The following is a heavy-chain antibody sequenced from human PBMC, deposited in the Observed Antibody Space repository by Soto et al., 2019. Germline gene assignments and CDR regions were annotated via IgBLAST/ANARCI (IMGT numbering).Heavy chain of an antibody. Sequence: PGESLKISCKGSGYSFTSYWISWVRQMPGKGLEWMGRIDPSDSYTNYSPSFQGHVTISADKSISTAYLQWSSLKASDTAMYYCARHDPGIATAVDYWGQGTLVTVSS. J-gene: IGHJ4*02. V-gene: IGHV5-10-1*01. CDR2: IDPSDSYT. CDR1: GYSFTSYW. CDR3: ARHDPGIATAVDY. D-gene: IGHD6-13*01.